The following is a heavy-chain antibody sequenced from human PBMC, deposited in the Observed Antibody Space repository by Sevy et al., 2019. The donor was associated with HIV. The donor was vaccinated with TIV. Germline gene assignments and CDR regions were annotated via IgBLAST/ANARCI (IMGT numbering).Heavy chain of an antibody. Sequence: SETLSLTCTVSGDSISSYYWSWIRQPPGKGLEWIGYIYHSGSTNYNPSLKSRVTISLDTAKNHFSLKLTSVTAADTAIYYCGTYGEGWYFDYWGQGTLVTVSS. V-gene: IGHV4-59*01. J-gene: IGHJ4*02. CDR2: IYHSGST. D-gene: IGHD4-17*01. CDR3: GTYGEGWYFDY. CDR1: GDSISSYY.